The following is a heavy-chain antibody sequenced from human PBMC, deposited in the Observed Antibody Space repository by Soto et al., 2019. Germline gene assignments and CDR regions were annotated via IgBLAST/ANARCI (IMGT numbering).Heavy chain of an antibody. V-gene: IGHV4-59*01. CDR3: ARDKYCSGGSCRKNWFDP. CDR1: GGSISSSY. J-gene: IGHJ5*02. CDR2: IYDDGSA. D-gene: IGHD2-15*01. Sequence: PSKTLSLTCTVSGGSISSSYWSWIRQPPGKGLEWLAYIYDDGSANYNPSLKSRATISLDMSKNQFSLKLTSVTAADTAVYYCARDKYCSGGSCRKNWFDPWGQGTLVTVS.